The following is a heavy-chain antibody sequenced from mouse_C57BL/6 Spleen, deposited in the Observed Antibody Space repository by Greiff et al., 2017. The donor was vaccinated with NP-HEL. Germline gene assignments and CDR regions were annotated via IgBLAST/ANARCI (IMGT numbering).Heavy chain of an antibody. CDR3: ARSYYYGSSYCDY. D-gene: IGHD1-1*01. V-gene: IGHV1-50*01. J-gene: IGHJ2*01. CDR1: GYTFTSYW. CDR2: FDPSDSYT. Sequence: QVQLQQSGAELVKPGASVKLSCKASGYTFTSYWMQWVKQRPGQGLEWFGDFDPSDSYTNYNQKFKGKATLTVDTSSSTAYMQLSSLTSEDSAVYYCARSYYYGSSYCDYWGQGTTLTVSS.